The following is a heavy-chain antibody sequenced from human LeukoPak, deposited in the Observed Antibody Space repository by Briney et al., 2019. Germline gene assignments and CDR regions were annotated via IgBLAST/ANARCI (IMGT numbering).Heavy chain of an antibody. Sequence: SETLSLTCTVSGGSISSGSYYWSWIRQPAGKGLEWIGRIYTSGSTNYNPSLKSRVTISVDTSKNQFSLKLSSVTAADTAVYYCARHEPRSSSWFWVYWGQGTLVTVSS. J-gene: IGHJ4*02. CDR1: GGSISSGSYY. CDR3: ARHEPRSSSWFWVY. CDR2: IYTSGST. V-gene: IGHV4-61*02. D-gene: IGHD6-13*01.